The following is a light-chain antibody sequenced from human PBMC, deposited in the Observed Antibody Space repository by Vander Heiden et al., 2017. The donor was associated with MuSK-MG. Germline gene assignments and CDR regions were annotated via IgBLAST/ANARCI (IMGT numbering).Light chain of an antibody. J-gene: IGLJ2*01. CDR1: NLGSKR. CDR2: YDS. CDR3: QVWDSSSDPVV. V-gene: IGLV3-21*04. Sequence: SYVLTQPPSVSVAPGKTARITCGGNNLGSKRVHWYQQKPGQAPVLVIYYDSDRPSGIPERFSGSNSGNTATLTISRVEAGDEADYYCQVWDSSSDPVVFGGGTKLTVL.